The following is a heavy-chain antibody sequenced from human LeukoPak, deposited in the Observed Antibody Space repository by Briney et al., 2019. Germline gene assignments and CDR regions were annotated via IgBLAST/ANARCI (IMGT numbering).Heavy chain of an antibody. D-gene: IGHD5-12*01. CDR3: ARAFVDIVATPTGYYYGMDV. CDR1: GFSFKKYG. Sequence: TGGSLRLSCTASGFSFKKYGIHWVRQAPGKGLEWVSAISGSGGSTYYADSVKGRFTISRDNSKNTLYLQMNSLRAEDTAVYYCARAFVDIVATPTGYYYGMDVWGQGTTVTVSS. CDR2: ISGSGGST. J-gene: IGHJ6*02. V-gene: IGHV3-23*01.